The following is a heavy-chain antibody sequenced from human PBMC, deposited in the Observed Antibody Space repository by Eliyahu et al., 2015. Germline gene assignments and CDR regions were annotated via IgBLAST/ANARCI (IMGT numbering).Heavy chain of an antibody. CDR1: GGSISSSSYY. V-gene: IGHV4-39*02. D-gene: IGHD3-3*01. CDR2: VYYSGST. J-gene: IGHJ3*02. CDR3: AREKYNFWAAFDI. Sequence: QLQLQESGPGLVKPSETLSLTCTVSGGSISSSSYYWGWIRQPPGKGLEWIGTVYYSGSTYYNPSLKSRLTIFVDTSKNQFSLKLSSVTAADTAVYYCAREKYNFWAAFDIWGQGTVVTVSS.